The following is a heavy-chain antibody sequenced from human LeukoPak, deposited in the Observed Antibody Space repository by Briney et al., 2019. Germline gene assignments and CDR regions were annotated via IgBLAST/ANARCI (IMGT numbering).Heavy chain of an antibody. Sequence: PGGSLRLSCAASGFSFEDYGMHWVRHAPGKGLGWLSGISWDGGYIVYADSVKGPFTISRDNAQNSLYLQMHSLRAEDTALYYCAKDRDCSYTSCYHGFDYGGQGTLVTVSS. CDR3: AKDRDCSYTSCYHGFDY. J-gene: IGHJ4*02. CDR2: ISWDGGYI. D-gene: IGHD2-2*01. V-gene: IGHV3-9*01. CDR1: GFSFEDYG.